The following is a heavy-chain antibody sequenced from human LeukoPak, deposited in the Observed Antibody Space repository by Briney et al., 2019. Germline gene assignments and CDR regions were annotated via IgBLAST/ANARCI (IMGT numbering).Heavy chain of an antibody. CDR3: ARGGTTGTTDYYYYYMDV. J-gene: IGHJ6*03. V-gene: IGHV4-59*01. CDR2: IYYSGST. D-gene: IGHD1-1*01. CDR1: GGSISSYY. Sequence: SETLSLTCTVSGGSISSYYWSWIRQPPGKGLEWIGYIYYSGSTNYNPSLKSRVTISVDTSKNQFSLKLSSVTAADTAVYYCARGGTTGTTDYYYYYMDVWGKGTTVTVSS.